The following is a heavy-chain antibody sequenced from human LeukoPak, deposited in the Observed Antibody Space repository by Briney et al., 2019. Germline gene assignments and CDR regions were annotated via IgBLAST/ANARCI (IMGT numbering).Heavy chain of an antibody. V-gene: IGHV4-34*01. CDR1: GGSFSGYY. CDR3: ARGSPPSSGCYYGENYFDC. CDR2: INHSVST. J-gene: IGHJ4*02. Sequence: SETLSLTCAVYGGSFSGYYWSSIRQPPGKGLEWMWEINHSVSTNYNPSLKSRVTISADTSKDQFSMKLTSVPAAETAVYYCARGSPPSSGCYYGENYFDCWGQGTLVTVSS. D-gene: IGHD6-19*01.